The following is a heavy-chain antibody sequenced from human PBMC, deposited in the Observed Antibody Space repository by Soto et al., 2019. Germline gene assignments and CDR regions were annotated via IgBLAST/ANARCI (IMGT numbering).Heavy chain of an antibody. CDR2: IKSKTDGGTT. D-gene: IGHD6-19*01. V-gene: IGHV3-15*07. J-gene: IGHJ6*02. CDR3: TTDPRPPTIAVADDYYYYGMDV. Sequence: GGSLRLSWAASGFTFSNAWMNWVRQAPGKGLEWGGRIKSKTDGGTTDYAAPVKGRFTISRDDSKNTLYLQMNSLKTEDTAVYYCTTDPRPPTIAVADDYYYYGMDVWGQGTTVTVSS. CDR1: GFTFSNAW.